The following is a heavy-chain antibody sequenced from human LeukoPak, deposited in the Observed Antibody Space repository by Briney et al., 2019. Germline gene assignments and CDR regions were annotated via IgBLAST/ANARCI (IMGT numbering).Heavy chain of an antibody. CDR1: GFTFSSYG. J-gene: IGHJ4*02. V-gene: IGHV3-23*01. CDR3: AKERGGSSGYYLYY. D-gene: IGHD3-22*01. CDR2: ISGSGGST. Sequence: PGGTLRLSCAASGFTFSSYGMSWVRQAPGKGLEWVSAISGSGGSTYDADSVKGRFTISRDNSKNTLYLQMNSLRAEDTAVYYCAKERGGSSGYYLYYWGQGTLVTVSS.